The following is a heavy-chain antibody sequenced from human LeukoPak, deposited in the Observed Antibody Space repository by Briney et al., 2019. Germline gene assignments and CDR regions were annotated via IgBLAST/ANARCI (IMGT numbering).Heavy chain of an antibody. CDR1: GYKFTSYW. Sequence: GESLKISCKGSGYKFTSYWIGWVRQMPGKGLEWVATIYPGDSDTRYGPSFQGQVTISADKSTSTAYLQWSSLKASDTAMYYCARGTSSGYYGPFDYWGQGTLVTVSS. CDR2: IYPGDSDT. CDR3: ARGTSSGYYGPFDY. J-gene: IGHJ4*02. V-gene: IGHV5-51*01. D-gene: IGHD3-22*01.